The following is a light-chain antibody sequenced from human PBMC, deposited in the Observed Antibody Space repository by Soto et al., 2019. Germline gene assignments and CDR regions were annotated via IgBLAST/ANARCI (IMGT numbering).Light chain of an antibody. CDR1: SSDVGAYDY. J-gene: IGLJ1*01. CDR2: EVS. V-gene: IGLV2-14*03. CDR3: SSYTTSSTRV. Sequence: QSVLTQPASVSGAPGQSITISCTGTSSDVGAYDYVSWYQQHPDKAPKLMIYEVSYRPSGVSNRFSGSKSVNTATLTISGLQAEDEADYYCSSYTTSSTRVFGTGIKVTVL.